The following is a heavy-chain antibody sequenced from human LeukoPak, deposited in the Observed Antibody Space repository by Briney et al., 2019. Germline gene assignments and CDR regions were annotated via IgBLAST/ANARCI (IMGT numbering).Heavy chain of an antibody. CDR3: ARQDSDCSSTSCYDYYYYYMDV. V-gene: IGHV1-2*02. J-gene: IGHJ6*03. CDR2: INPSKGGT. Sequence: GASVKVSCKASGYAFTEHYINWVRQAPGQGLEWMGWINPSKGGTKYAPKFQGRVTMTRDTSISTAYMELSRLRSDDTAVYYCARQDSDCSSTSCYDYYYYYMDVWGKGTTVTVSS. D-gene: IGHD2-2*01. CDR1: GYAFTEHY.